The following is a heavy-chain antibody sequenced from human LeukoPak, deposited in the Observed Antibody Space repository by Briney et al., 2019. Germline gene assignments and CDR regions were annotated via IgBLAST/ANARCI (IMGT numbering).Heavy chain of an antibody. J-gene: IGHJ4*02. D-gene: IGHD5-24*01. CDR2: INTNTGNP. CDR3: ARGAMATDPFFDY. V-gene: IGHV7-4-1*02. CDR1: GYTFTTYY. Sequence: GASVKVSCKASGYTFTTYYMHWVRQAPGQGLEWMGWINTNTGNPTYAQGFTGRFVFSLDTSVSTAYLQISSLKAEDTAVYYCARGAMATDPFFDYWGQGTLVTVSS.